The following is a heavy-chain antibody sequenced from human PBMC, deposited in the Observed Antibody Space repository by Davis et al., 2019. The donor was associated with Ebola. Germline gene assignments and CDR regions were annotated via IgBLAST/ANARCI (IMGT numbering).Heavy chain of an antibody. D-gene: IGHD2-15*01. CDR1: GFTFSNYW. J-gene: IGHJ4*02. CDR2: INSDESDT. V-gene: IGHV3-74*01. Sequence: GESLKISCAASGFTFSNYWMDWVRQAPGKGLVWVSRINSDESDTTYADSVKGRFIISRDNAKNTLYLQMNSLRAEDTAVYYCARGLRVVIALYFDYWGQGTLVTVSS. CDR3: ARGLRVVIALYFDY.